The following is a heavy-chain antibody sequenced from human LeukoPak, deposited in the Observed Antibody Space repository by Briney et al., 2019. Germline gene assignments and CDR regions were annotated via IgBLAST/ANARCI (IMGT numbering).Heavy chain of an antibody. CDR1: GFTFSSYG. J-gene: IGHJ4*02. CDR3: ARTTHSGSYYNYFDY. Sequence: PGGSLRLSCAASGFTFSSYGMHWVRQAPGKGLEWVAVIWYDGSNKYYAVSVKGRFTISRDNSKNTLYLQMNSLRAEDTAVYYCARTTHSGSYYNYFDYWGQGTLVTVSS. CDR2: IWYDGSNK. D-gene: IGHD3-10*01. V-gene: IGHV3-33*01.